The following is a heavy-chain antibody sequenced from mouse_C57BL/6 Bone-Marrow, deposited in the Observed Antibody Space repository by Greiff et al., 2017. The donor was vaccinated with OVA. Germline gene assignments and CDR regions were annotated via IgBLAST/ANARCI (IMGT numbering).Heavy chain of an antibody. CDR1: GYTFTSYG. CDR3: ARDGYDVAGFAY. Sequence: VQGVESGAELARPGASVKLSCKASGYTFTSYGISWVKQRTGQGLEWIGEIYPRSGNTYYNAKFKGKATLTADKSSSTAYMELRSLTSEDSAVYFCARDGYDVAGFAYWGKGTLVTVSA. V-gene: IGHV1-81*01. J-gene: IGHJ3*01. D-gene: IGHD2-2*01. CDR2: IYPRSGNT.